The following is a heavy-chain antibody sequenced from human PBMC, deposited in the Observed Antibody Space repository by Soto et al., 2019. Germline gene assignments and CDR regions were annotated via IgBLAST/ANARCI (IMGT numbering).Heavy chain of an antibody. CDR1: GFTVSNNY. V-gene: IGHV3-66*01. CDR3: ARSPTRTNYADYFDP. D-gene: IGHD4-17*01. Sequence: EVQLVESGGGLVQPGGSLRLSCAASGFTVSNNYMSWVRQAPGKGLEYVSVIYSGGGTYYADSVKGRFTISRDNSKNTLYLQMNSLGAEDTAVYYCARSPTRTNYADYFDPWGQGILVTVSS. CDR2: IYSGGGT. J-gene: IGHJ5*02.